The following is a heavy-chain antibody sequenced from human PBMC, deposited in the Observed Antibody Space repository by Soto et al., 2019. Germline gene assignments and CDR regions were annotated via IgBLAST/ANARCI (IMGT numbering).Heavy chain of an antibody. V-gene: IGHV4-31*03. CDR3: AREPRSSGYVVD. CDR2: IYYSGST. CDR1: GGSLTRGDYD. D-gene: IGHD6-19*01. Sequence: ALPLTSIDPGGSLTRGDYDWCWILQHPGKGLEWIGYIYYSGSTYYNPSLKNRVTISLDTSKTHFYLNLSTVPDADTAVYYCAREPRSSGYVVDWGQGTLVALSS. J-gene: IGHJ1*01.